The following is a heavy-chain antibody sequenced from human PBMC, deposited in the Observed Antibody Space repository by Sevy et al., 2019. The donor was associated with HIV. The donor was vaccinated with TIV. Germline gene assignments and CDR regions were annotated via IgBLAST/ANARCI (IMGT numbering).Heavy chain of an antibody. Sequence: SETLSLTCTVSGGSITSLYWNWIRQPPGKGLELTANIYYNGHINYNPSLKSRVTLSLDTSKNQFSLRLSSVTAADTAMYYCAGENAWGRGYSWGQGTLVTVSS. CDR1: GGSITSLY. D-gene: IGHD1-26*01. V-gene: IGHV4-59*08. CDR3: AGENAWGRGYS. J-gene: IGHJ4*02. CDR2: IYYNGHI.